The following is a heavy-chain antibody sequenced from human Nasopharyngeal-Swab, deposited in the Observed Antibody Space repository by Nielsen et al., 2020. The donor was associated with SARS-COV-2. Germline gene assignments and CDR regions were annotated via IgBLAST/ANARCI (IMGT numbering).Heavy chain of an antibody. CDR1: GFTFSSYG. Sequence: GGSLRLSCAASGFTFSSYGMHWVRQAPGKGLEWVAVISYDGSNKYYADSVKGRFTIPRDNSKNTLYLQMNSLRAEDTAVYYCAKDLYEMATIPHYYMDVWGKGTTVTVSS. CDR3: AKDLYEMATIPHYYMDV. J-gene: IGHJ6*03. D-gene: IGHD5-24*01. V-gene: IGHV3-30*18. CDR2: ISYDGSNK.